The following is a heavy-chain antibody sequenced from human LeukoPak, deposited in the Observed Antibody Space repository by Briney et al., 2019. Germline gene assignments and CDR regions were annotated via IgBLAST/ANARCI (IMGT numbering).Heavy chain of an antibody. CDR2: VYYSGST. D-gene: IGHD6-19*01. Sequence: SRTLSLTCTVSGGSISTYYWNWIRQPPGKGLEWIGDVYYSGSTNYNPSLKSRVTISVDTSKNQFSLNLSSVTAADTAVYYCARSRIAVAGIIPWFDPWGQGTLVTV. CDR1: GGSISTYY. CDR3: ARSRIAVAGIIPWFDP. J-gene: IGHJ5*02. V-gene: IGHV4-59*08.